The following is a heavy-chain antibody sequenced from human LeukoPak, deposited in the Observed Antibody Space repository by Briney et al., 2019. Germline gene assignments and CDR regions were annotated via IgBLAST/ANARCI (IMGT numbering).Heavy chain of an antibody. CDR2: IREDGSEK. CDR1: GFTFSAYW. D-gene: IGHD3-10*01. V-gene: IGHV3-7*01. CDR3: AKAGRFTYYYYMDV. Sequence: GGSLRLSCAASGFTFSAYWMSWVRQAPGRGLEWVANIREDGSEKYYVDSVKGQFTISRDNAKNSLFLQMDSLRAEDTAVYYCAKAGRFTYYYYMDVWGKGTTVTVSS. J-gene: IGHJ6*03.